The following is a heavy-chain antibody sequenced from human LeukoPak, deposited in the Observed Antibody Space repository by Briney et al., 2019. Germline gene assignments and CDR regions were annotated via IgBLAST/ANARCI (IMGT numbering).Heavy chain of an antibody. CDR1: GFTFSSYA. D-gene: IGHD1-26*01. J-gene: IGHJ4*02. V-gene: IGHV3-23*01. CDR3: ARDPEGTRYSGRLDY. Sequence: PGGSLRLSCAASGFTFSSYAMGWVRQAPGKGLEWVSGIGGSGDSTYYADSVKGRFTISRDNSKNTLYLQMNSLRAEDTAVYYCARDPEGTRYSGRLDYWGQGTLVTVSS. CDR2: IGGSGDST.